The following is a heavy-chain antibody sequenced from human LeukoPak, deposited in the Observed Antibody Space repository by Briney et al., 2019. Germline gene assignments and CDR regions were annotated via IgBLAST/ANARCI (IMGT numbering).Heavy chain of an antibody. V-gene: IGHV1-2*02. J-gene: IGHJ5*02. Sequence: EASVKVSCKASGYTFTVYYMHWVRQAPGQGLEWMGWINPNSGGTNYAQKFQGRVTMTRDTSISTAYMELSRLRSDDTAVYYCARDAGYCSSTSCQGGWFDPWGQGTLVTVSS. CDR1: GYTFTVYY. CDR2: INPNSGGT. D-gene: IGHD2-2*01. CDR3: ARDAGYCSSTSCQGGWFDP.